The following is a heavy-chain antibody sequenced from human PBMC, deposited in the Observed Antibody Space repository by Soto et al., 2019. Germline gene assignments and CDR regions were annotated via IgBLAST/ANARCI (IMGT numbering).Heavy chain of an antibody. CDR1: GFAFNIHG. D-gene: IGHD6-13*01. V-gene: IGHV3-33*01. CDR3: ARGIAGAGTGVDY. Sequence: GGSLRLSCAASGFAFNIHGMHWVRQAPGKGLEWVAVIWFDGSIKYYGDSAKGRFTISRDNSKNTLYLEVNSLRGEDTAVYYCARGIAGAGTGVDYWGQGTLVTVSS. CDR2: IWFDGSIK. J-gene: IGHJ4*02.